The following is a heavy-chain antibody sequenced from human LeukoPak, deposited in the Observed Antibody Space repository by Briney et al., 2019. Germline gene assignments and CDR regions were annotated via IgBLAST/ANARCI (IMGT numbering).Heavy chain of an antibody. D-gene: IGHD6-19*01. V-gene: IGHV3-23*01. CDR2: ISTDAGET. Sequence: PGGSLRLSCAASGFTFSNSGMSWVRQAPGKGLEWVSAISTDAGETHYADSVKGRFTISRDNSKNTVSLQMSSLRAEDTALYHCARGKWLEYYFDYWGQGTLVTVSS. CDR1: GFTFSNSG. CDR3: ARGKWLEYYFDY. J-gene: IGHJ4*02.